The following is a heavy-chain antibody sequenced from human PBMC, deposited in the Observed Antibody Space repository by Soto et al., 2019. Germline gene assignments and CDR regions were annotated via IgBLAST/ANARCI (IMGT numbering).Heavy chain of an antibody. Sequence: SETLSLTCTVSGGSISSYYWSWIRQPPGKGLEWIGYIYYSGSTNYNPSLKSRVTISVDTSKNQFSLKLSSVTAADTAVYYCARESLFIIDYWGQGTLVTVSS. V-gene: IGHV4-59*01. J-gene: IGHJ4*02. CDR2: IYYSGST. CDR1: GGSISSYY. CDR3: ARESLFIIDY. D-gene: IGHD2-21*01.